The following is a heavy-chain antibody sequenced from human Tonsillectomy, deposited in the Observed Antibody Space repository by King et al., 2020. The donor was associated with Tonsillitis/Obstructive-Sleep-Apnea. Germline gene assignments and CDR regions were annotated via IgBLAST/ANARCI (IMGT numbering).Heavy chain of an antibody. CDR3: ARDSMSHYFDSSTYYTFDY. Sequence: GQLVQSGGEVKKPGASVKVSCKASGYTFTSYGISWVRQAPGQGLEWMGWISAYNGHTNCAQKFQGRVTMTTDTSTSTAYMELRSLRSDDTAVYYCARDSMSHYFDSSTYYTFDYWGQGTLLTVSS. V-gene: IGHV1-18*01. CDR1: GYTFTSYG. J-gene: IGHJ4*02. D-gene: IGHD3-22*01. CDR2: ISAYNGHT.